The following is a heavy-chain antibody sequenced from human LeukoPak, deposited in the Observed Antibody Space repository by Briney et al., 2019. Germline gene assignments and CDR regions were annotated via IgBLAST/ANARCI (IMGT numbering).Heavy chain of an antibody. D-gene: IGHD1-14*01. CDR2: MRQDGSDK. CDR3: VAYKFLLSRSAFDF. J-gene: IGHJ3*01. Sequence: GGSLRLSCAASGFTFSSYAMSWVRQAPGRGLEWVADMRQDGSDKYYVDSVKGRFFISGDIVKNSVSLHMNRLSVEDTAVYYCVAYKFLLSRSAFDFWGRGTMVTVSS. V-gene: IGHV3-7*01. CDR1: GFTFSSYA.